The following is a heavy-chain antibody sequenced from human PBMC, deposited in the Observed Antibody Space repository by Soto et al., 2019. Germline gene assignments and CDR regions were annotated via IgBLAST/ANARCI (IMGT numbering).Heavy chain of an antibody. D-gene: IGHD6-19*01. Sequence: GGSLRLSCAASGFTFSSYGMHWVRQAPGKGLEWVAVIWYDGSNKYYADSVKGRFTISRDNSKNTLYLQMNSLRAEDTAVYYCARDARGQQWLVEEPNFDYWGQGTLVTVSS. CDR1: GFTFSSYG. CDR3: ARDARGQQWLVEEPNFDY. J-gene: IGHJ4*02. V-gene: IGHV3-33*01. CDR2: IWYDGSNK.